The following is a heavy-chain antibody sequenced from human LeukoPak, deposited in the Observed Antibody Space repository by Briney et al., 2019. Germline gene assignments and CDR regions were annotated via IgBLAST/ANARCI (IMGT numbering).Heavy chain of an antibody. CDR2: ISWNSGSI. Sequence: GGSLRLSCAASGFTFDDYAMHWVRQAPGKGLEWVSGISWNSGSIGYADSVKGRFTISRDNAKNSLYLQMNSLRAEGTALYYCAKGIVGFDYWGQGTLVTVSS. CDR3: AKGIVGFDY. J-gene: IGHJ4*02. CDR1: GFTFDDYA. V-gene: IGHV3-9*01. D-gene: IGHD3-16*02.